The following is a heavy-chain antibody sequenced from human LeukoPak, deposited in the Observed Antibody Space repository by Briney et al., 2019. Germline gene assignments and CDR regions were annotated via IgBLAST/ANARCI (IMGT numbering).Heavy chain of an antibody. CDR3: ARERRRDSSSSYYYSMDV. V-gene: IGHV3-23*01. CDR1: GFIFNNYG. D-gene: IGHD6-6*01. Sequence: GGSLRLSCSASGFIFNNYGMIWVRQAPGKGLEWVSGLSGSGGSVWYADSVKGRFTIFRDNPKNTLYLQMNSLRSEDTAVYYCARERRRDSSSSYYYSMDVWGDGTTVTVSS. J-gene: IGHJ6*03. CDR2: LSGSGGSV.